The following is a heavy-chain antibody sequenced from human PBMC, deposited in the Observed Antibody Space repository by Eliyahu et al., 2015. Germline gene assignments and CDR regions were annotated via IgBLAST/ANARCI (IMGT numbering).Heavy chain of an antibody. CDR3: AVDFDY. V-gene: IGHV4-34*01. CDR2: INHSGSS. J-gene: IGHJ4*02. Sequence: QVQLQQWGAGLLKPSETLSLTCAVYGGSFSGYYWSWIRQPPGKGLEWIGEINHSGSSNQNPSLKSRVTISVDTSKNQFSLKLSSVTAADTAVYYCAVDFDYWGQGTLVTVSS. CDR1: GGSFSGYY.